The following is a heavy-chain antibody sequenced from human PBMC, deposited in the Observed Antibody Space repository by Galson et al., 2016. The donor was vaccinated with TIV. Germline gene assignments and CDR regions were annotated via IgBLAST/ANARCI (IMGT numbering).Heavy chain of an antibody. CDR2: IFSSDKK. V-gene: IGHV2-26*01. CDR1: GFSLSNARMG. J-gene: IGHJ5*02. CDR3: ARIAPLTVTLNLWFDT. D-gene: IGHD4-17*01. Sequence: PALVKPTQTLTLTCTVSGFSLSNARMGVSWIRQPPGKALEWLAHIFSSDKKSYSPSLQSRLSISKDTSKSQVVLTITNVDPIDTATYYCARIAPLTVTLNLWFDTWGQGTPVTVSS.